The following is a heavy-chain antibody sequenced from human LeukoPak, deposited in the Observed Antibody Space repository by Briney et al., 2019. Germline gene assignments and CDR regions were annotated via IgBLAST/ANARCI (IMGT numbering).Heavy chain of an antibody. CDR1: GYTFTRYG. CDR3: AIVQQLAYFDY. J-gene: IGHJ4*02. V-gene: IGHV1-18*01. CDR2: ISAYNGNT. D-gene: IGHD6-13*01. Sequence: GASVKVSCKASGYTFTRYGISWVRQAPGQGLEWMGWISAYNGNTNYAQKLQGRVTMTTDTSTSTAYMELRSLRSDDTAVYYCAIVQQLAYFDYWGQGTLVTVSS.